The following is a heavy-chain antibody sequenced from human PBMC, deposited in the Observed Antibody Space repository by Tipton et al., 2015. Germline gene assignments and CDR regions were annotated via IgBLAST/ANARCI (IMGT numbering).Heavy chain of an antibody. J-gene: IGHJ4*02. CDR1: GASIGSGGTY. D-gene: IGHD4-17*01. V-gene: IGHV4-31*02. CDR3: ARIPKRDGDSFDL. CDR2: IYFSGST. Sequence: GASIGSGGTYWSWIRQFPGKGLEWIGHIYFSGSTFYSPSLKSRLTISKDTSKNQLFLKLTSVTAADTAIYYCARIPKRDGDSFDLWGRGTLVTVSS.